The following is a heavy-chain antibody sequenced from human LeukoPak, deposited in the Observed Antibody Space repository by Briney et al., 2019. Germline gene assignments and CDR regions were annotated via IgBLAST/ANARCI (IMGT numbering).Heavy chain of an antibody. Sequence: SETLSLTCTVSGGSISGYYWSWIRQPPGKGLEWIGYIYYSGSTSYNPSLKSRLTISIDTSENQFSLKLSSVTAADTAVYYCAGSGVRGVIPDYWGQGTLVTVSS. V-gene: IGHV4-59*01. CDR3: AGSGVRGVIPDY. CDR1: GGSISGYY. D-gene: IGHD3-10*01. J-gene: IGHJ4*02. CDR2: IYYSGST.